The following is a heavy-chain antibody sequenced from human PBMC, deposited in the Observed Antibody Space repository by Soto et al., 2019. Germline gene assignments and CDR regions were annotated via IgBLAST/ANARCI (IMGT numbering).Heavy chain of an antibody. CDR2: ISYDGSNK. V-gene: IGHV3-30-3*01. CDR3: AEWELLGY. CDR1: GFTVSSYA. J-gene: IGHJ4*02. Sequence: QVQLVESGGGVLQHGRSLRLSCAASGFTVSSYAMHWVRQAPGKGLERVAVISYDGSNKYYADSVKGRFTISRDNSKNTLYLQMNSLRAEDTAVYYCAEWELLGYWGQGTLVTVSS. D-gene: IGHD1-26*01.